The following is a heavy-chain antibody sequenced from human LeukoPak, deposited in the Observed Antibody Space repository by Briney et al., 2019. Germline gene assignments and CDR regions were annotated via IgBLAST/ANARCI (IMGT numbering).Heavy chain of an antibody. D-gene: IGHD1-26*01. Sequence: SETLSLTCSVSGGSISSFYWSWVRQPPGKGLEWIGYVHYSGSTEYNPSLKSRVTISVGTSKNQFSLKLNSVTAADTAVYYCARGRTGSYYAADYWGQGTLVTVSS. J-gene: IGHJ4*02. CDR3: ARGRTGSYYAADY. V-gene: IGHV4-59*01. CDR2: VHYSGST. CDR1: GGSISSFY.